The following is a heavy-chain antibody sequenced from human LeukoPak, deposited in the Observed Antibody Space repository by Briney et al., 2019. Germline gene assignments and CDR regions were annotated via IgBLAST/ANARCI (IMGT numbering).Heavy chain of an antibody. V-gene: IGHV4-38-2*02. Sequence: SETLSLTCTVSGYSISSGYYWGWIRQPPGKGLGWIAGMYQSGSTYYNPSLKSRVTISVDTSKNQFSLKLSSVTAADTAVYYCARANPPFATDFDYWGQGTLVTVSS. CDR2: MYQSGST. CDR3: ARANPPFATDFDY. CDR1: GYSISSGYY. D-gene: IGHD1-14*01. J-gene: IGHJ4*02.